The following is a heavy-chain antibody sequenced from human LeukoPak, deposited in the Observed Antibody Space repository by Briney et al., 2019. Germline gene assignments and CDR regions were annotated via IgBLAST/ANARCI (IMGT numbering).Heavy chain of an antibody. CDR1: GGSISSNNW. J-gene: IGHJ4*02. V-gene: IGHV4-4*02. CDR3: ARVGGSGSYSSGPLDY. CDR2: IYHSGST. Sequence: SGTLSLTCAVSGGSISSNNWWNWVRQPPGKVLEWIGEIYHSGSTNYNPSLKSRVTISVDRSKNQFSLKLSSVTAADTAVYYCARVGGSGSYSSGPLDYWGQGTLVTVSS. D-gene: IGHD3-10*01.